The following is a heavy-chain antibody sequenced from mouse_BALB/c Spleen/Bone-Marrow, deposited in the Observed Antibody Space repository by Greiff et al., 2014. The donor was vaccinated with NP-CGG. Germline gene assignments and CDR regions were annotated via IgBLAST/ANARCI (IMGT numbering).Heavy chain of an antibody. Sequence: VQLQQSGAELVRPGASVKLSCKALGYTFTDYEMHWVKQTPENGLEWIGAIHPGSGGTAYNQKCKGKATLTADKSSSTAYMELSSVTSEDSAVYYCTRRGLRHYAMDFWGQGTSVTVSS. CDR1: GYTFTDYE. CDR2: IHPGSGGT. D-gene: IGHD2-4*01. J-gene: IGHJ4*01. V-gene: IGHV1-15*01. CDR3: TRRGLRHYAMDF.